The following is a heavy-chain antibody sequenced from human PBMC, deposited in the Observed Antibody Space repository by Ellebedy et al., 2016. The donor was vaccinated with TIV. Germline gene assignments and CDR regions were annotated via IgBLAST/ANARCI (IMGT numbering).Heavy chain of an antibody. J-gene: IGHJ4*02. V-gene: IGHV5-51*01. Sequence: GESLKISCKGSGYSFTSYWIGWVRQMPGKGLEWMGIIYPGDSETRYSPSFQGQVTISADKSNNTAYLQWSRLKASDTARYYCARQGHPSHSSRYFDYWGQGSLVIVSS. CDR3: ARQGHPSHSSRYFDY. D-gene: IGHD6-13*01. CDR2: IYPGDSET. CDR1: GYSFTSYW.